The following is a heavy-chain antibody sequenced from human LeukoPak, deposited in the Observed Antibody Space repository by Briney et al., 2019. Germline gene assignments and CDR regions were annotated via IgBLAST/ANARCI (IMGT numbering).Heavy chain of an antibody. V-gene: IGHV1-2*02. Sequence: GASVKVSCKASGYTFTGYYMHWVRQAPGQGLEWMEWINPNSGGTNYAQKFQGRVTMTRDTSISTAYMELSRLRSDDTAVYYCARENSGSYVGVYYFDYWGQGTLVTVSS. D-gene: IGHD1-26*01. CDR1: GYTFTGYY. CDR2: INPNSGGT. CDR3: ARENSGSYVGVYYFDY. J-gene: IGHJ4*02.